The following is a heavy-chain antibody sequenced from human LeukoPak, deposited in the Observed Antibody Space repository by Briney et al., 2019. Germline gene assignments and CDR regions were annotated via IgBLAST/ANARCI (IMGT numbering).Heavy chain of an antibody. Sequence: SQTLSLTCAISGDSVSSNSAAWNWIRQSPSRGLEWLGRTYYRSKWYNDYAVSVKSRITINPDTSKNQFSLQLNSVTPEDTAVYYCASGIAAAGNYYYGMDVWGQGTTVTVSS. CDR1: GDSVSSNSAA. CDR2: TYYRSKWYN. V-gene: IGHV6-1*01. D-gene: IGHD6-13*01. CDR3: ASGIAAAGNYYYGMDV. J-gene: IGHJ6*02.